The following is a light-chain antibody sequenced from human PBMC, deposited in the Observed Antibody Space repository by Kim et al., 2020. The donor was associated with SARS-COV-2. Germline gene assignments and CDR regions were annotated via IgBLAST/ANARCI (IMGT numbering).Light chain of an antibody. Sequence: ALWQTVRSTCHRDGRRADYASWYQQKPGQAPVLVISGNNDRPSGIPERFSGSHSGNTASLTITGTQAEDDADYYCNSRDTDGNHWVFGGGTKVTVL. CDR3: NSRDTDGNHWV. CDR2: GNN. V-gene: IGLV3-19*01. CDR1: GRRADY. J-gene: IGLJ3*02.